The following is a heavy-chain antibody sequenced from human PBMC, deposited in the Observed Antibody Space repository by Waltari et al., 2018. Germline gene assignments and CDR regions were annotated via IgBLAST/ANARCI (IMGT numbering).Heavy chain of an antibody. CDR3: ARDTHRAAAGGGSFDP. CDR1: GGTFSSYA. D-gene: IGHD6-13*01. J-gene: IGHJ5*02. V-gene: IGHV1-69*05. Sequence: QVQLVQSGAAVKKPGSSVKVSCKASGGTFSSYAISWVRQAPGQGLEWMGGIIPIFGTANYAQKFQGRVTITTDESTSTAYMELSSLRSEDTAVYYCARDTHRAAAGGGSFDPWGQGTLVTVSS. CDR2: IIPIFGTA.